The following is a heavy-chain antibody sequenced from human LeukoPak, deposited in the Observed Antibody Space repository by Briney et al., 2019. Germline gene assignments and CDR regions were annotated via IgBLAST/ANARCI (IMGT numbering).Heavy chain of an antibody. CDR1: GGTFSSYA. V-gene: IGHV1-69*13. J-gene: IGHJ4*02. D-gene: IGHD5-18*01. CDR2: IIPIFGTA. CDR3: ARSVPGHTYGLDY. Sequence: SVKVSCKASGGTFSSYAISWVRQAPGQGLEWMGGIIPIFGTANYAQKFQGRVTITADESASTVYMELSSLRSEDTAVYYCARSVPGHTYGLDYWGQGTLVTVSS.